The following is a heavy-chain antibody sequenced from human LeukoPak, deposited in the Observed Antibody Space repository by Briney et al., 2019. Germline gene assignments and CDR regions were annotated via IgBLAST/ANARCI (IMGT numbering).Heavy chain of an antibody. Sequence: GGSLRLSCVGAGFTFSNYAMTWARQAPGKGLGWVSGISGSGDRTYYADSVKGRFTISRDNSKNTLYLQMNSLTDDDSAVYYCAKDRIPVAGRQDIWDYWGQGTLVTVSS. V-gene: IGHV3-23*01. J-gene: IGHJ4*02. CDR1: GFTFSNYA. CDR2: ISGSGDRT. D-gene: IGHD6-19*01. CDR3: AKDRIPVAGRQDIWDY.